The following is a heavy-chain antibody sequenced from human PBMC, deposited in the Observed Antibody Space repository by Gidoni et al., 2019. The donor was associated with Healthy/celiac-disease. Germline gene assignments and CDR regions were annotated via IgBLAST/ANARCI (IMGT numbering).Heavy chain of an antibody. CDR1: GFPFSSYS. CDR3: AREGNWGSTDFDY. J-gene: IGHJ4*02. D-gene: IGHD7-27*01. CDR2: ISSSSSYI. V-gene: IGHV3-21*01. Sequence: EVQLVESGGGLVKPGGSLRLSCAASGFPFSSYSMNWVRQAPGKGLEWVSSISSSSSYIYYADSVKGRFTISRDNAKNSLYLQMNSLRAEDTAVYYCAREGNWGSTDFDYWGQGTLVTVSS.